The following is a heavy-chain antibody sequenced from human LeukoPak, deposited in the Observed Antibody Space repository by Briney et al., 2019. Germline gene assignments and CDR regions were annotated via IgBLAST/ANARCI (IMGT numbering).Heavy chain of an antibody. CDR2: IKQDGCEQ. J-gene: IGHJ5*02. V-gene: IGHV3-7*01. Sequence: PGGSLRLSCAASGFTFTTYWMGWVRQAPGKGLEWVANIKQDGCEQYYVDSVKGRFTISRDNAKNSLSLQMNSLRAEDTAVYYCARPLMYYYGSETYFWFDPWGQGTLVTVSS. CDR3: ARPLMYYYGSETYFWFDP. CDR1: GFTFTTYW. D-gene: IGHD3-10*01.